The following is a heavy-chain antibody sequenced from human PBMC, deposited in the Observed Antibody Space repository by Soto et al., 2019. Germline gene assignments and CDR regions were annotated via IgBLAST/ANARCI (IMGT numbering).Heavy chain of an antibody. J-gene: IGHJ6*02. D-gene: IGHD6-13*01. Sequence: PGGSLRVSCTASGFTFGDYAMSWFRQAPGKGLEWVGFIRSKAYGGTTEYAASVKGRFTISRDDSKSIAYLQMNSLKTEDTAVYYCTSAQSSSWTYYYYYYGMDVWGQGTTVTVSS. CDR2: IRSKAYGGTT. CDR3: TSAQSSSWTYYYYYYGMDV. CDR1: GFTFGDYA. V-gene: IGHV3-49*03.